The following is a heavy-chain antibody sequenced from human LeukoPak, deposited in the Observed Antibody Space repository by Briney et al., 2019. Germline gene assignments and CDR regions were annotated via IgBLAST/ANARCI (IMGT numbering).Heavy chain of an antibody. CDR2: INHSGST. D-gene: IGHD3-22*01. CDR3: ARLWSELGYYYDSSGYYDY. Sequence: PSETLSLTCAVYGGSFSGYYWSWIRQPPGKGLEWIGEINHSGSTNYNPSLKSRVTISVDTSKNQFSLKLSSVTAADTAVYYCARLWSELGYYYDSSGYYDYWGQGTLVTVSS. J-gene: IGHJ4*02. CDR1: GGSFSGYY. V-gene: IGHV4-34*01.